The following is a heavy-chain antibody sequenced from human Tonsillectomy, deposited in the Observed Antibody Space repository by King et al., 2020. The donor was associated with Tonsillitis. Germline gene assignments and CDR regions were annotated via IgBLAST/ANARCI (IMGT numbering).Heavy chain of an antibody. V-gene: IGHV3-30*18. Sequence: VQLVESWGGVVQPGRSLRLSCAASGFTFSRYGMHWVRQAPGKGLEWVATASFGGGYKYYADSVKGRFTISRDNYKYTLFLQMNSLRVEDTAVYYCAKVCNERDNWKEGGFIDYWGQGALVTV. CDR3: AKVCNERDNWKEGGFIDY. D-gene: IGHD1-1*01. CDR2: ASFGGGYK. J-gene: IGHJ4*02. CDR1: GFTFSRYG.